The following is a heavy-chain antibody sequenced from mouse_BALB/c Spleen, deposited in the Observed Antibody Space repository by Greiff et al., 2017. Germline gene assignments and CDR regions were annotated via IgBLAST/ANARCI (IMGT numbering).Heavy chain of an antibody. CDR1: GYAFSSYW. V-gene: IGHV1-80*01. J-gene: IGHJ2*01. CDR3: ARCSGYFFPDY. Sequence: QVQLQQSGAELVRPGSSVKISCKASGYAFSSYWMNWVKQRPGQGLEWIGQIYPGDGDTNYNGKFKGKATLTADKSSSTAYMQLSSLTSEDSAVYFCARCSGYFFPDYWGQGTTLTVSS. CDR2: IYPGDGDT. D-gene: IGHD2-3*01.